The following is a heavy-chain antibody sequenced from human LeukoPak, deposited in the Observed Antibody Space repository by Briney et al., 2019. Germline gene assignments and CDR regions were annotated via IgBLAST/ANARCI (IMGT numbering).Heavy chain of an antibody. CDR1: GGTFSSYA. J-gene: IGHJ3*02. Sequence: SVKVSCKASGGTFSSYAISWVRQAPGQGLEWMGGIIPIFGTANYAQKFQGRVTITADESTSTAYMELSSLRSEDTAVYYCARVGYYGSGSYYNVIGAFDIWGQGTMVTVSS. CDR2: IIPIFGTA. CDR3: ARVGYYGSGSYYNVIGAFDI. V-gene: IGHV1-69*13. D-gene: IGHD3-10*01.